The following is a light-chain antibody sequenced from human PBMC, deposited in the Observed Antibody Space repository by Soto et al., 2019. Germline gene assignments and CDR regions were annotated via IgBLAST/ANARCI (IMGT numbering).Light chain of an antibody. Sequence: DIEMTQSPSSLSASAGDKVTITCRASQNIGDYLSWYQQRPGKAPKLLIYAASSLQSGVPSRFSGSGSGTDFTLTIRGLQPEDFATYYCQQSSGSRDWAFGQGTKVEIK. CDR2: AAS. J-gene: IGKJ1*01. CDR1: QNIGDY. CDR3: QQSSGSRDWA. V-gene: IGKV1-39*01.